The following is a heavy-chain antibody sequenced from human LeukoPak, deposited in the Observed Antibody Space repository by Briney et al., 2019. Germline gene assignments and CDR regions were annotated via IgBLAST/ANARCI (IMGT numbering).Heavy chain of an antibody. Sequence: EASVKVSCKASGGTFSSYAINWVRQAPGQGLEWMGGIIPIFGTANYAQKFQGRVTITADESTSAAYMELSSLRSEDTAVYYCASTSPDFWSGYLKYYFDYWGQGTLVTVSS. J-gene: IGHJ4*02. D-gene: IGHD3-3*01. CDR1: GGTFSSYA. V-gene: IGHV1-69*13. CDR2: IIPIFGTA. CDR3: ASTSPDFWSGYLKYYFDY.